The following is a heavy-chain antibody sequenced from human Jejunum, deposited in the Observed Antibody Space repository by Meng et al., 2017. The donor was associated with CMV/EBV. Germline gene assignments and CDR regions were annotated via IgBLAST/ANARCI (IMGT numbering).Heavy chain of an antibody. CDR2: IRYDGSYK. D-gene: IGHD2-8*02. J-gene: IGHJ4*02. CDR3: VKDTGRGDY. Sequence: ASGFNFSNYGRHWVHQAPAKGLEWVAFIRYDGSYKLYSDSMEGRFAISRDNSKNTLFLQMNSLRAEDTAMYFCVKDTGRGDYWGQGTLVTVSS. CDR1: GFNFSNYG. V-gene: IGHV3-30*02.